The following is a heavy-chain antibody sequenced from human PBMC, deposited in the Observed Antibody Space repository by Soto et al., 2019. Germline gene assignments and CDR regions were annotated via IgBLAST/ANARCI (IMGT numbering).Heavy chain of an antibody. Sequence: GGSLRLSFAASGFTFSSYGMHWVRQAPGKGLEWVAFISYDGSNKYYAYSVKVRFTISRDNSKNTLYLQMNSLRAEDTAVYYCSTVVEIATIPAFLDXWGQGTLGPV. CDR2: ISYDGSNK. CDR3: STVVEIATIPAFLDX. CDR1: GFTFSSYG. V-gene: IGHV3-30*03. J-gene: IGHJ5*02. D-gene: IGHD5-12*01.